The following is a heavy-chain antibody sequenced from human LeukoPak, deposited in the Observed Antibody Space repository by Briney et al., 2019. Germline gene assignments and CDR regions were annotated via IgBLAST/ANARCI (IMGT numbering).Heavy chain of an antibody. J-gene: IGHJ4*02. V-gene: IGHV3-30*18. CDR2: ISYDGSNK. CDR1: GFTFSSHG. CDR3: AKVEGFGELYFDY. Sequence: GGSLRLSCAASGFTFSSHGMHWVRQAPGKGLEWVAVISYDGSNKYYADSVEGRFTISRDNSKNTLYLQMNSLRAEDTAVYYCAKVEGFGELYFDYWGQGTLVTVSS. D-gene: IGHD3-10*01.